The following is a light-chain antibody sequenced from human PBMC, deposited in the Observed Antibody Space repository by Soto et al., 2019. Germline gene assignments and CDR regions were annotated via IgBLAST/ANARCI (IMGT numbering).Light chain of an antibody. CDR3: LHYDNRGLFT. CDR1: QDISHY. V-gene: IGKV1-33*01. CDR2: DAS. Sequence: DIQMTQSPSYLSASVGDRVTITCPASQDISHYLNWYQQKPGKDPKILIYDASNLETGVPSRFSGSGSGTEFTFTISSLQPEDIAAYYCLHYDNRGLFTFGPGTKVDIK. J-gene: IGKJ3*01.